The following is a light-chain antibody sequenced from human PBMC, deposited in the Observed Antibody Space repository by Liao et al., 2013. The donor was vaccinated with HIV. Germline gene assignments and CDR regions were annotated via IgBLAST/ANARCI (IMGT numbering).Light chain of an antibody. CDR1: YIGSKS. V-gene: IGLV3-21*04. J-gene: IGLJ2*01. Sequence: SYVLTQPPSVSVAPGKTARITCGGNYIGSKSVHWYQQRPGQAPVLVIYYDSDWPSGIPERVSGSNSGNTATLTISRVEAGDEADYYCQVWNSNNDHVVFGGGTKLTVL. CDR3: QVWNSNNDHVV. CDR2: YDS.